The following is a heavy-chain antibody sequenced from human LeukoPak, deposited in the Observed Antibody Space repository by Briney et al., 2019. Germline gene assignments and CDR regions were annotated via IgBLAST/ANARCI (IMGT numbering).Heavy chain of an antibody. CDR3: AKDWTAQGQLSECIDH. CDR1: GFTFSNCG. J-gene: IGHJ4*02. CDR2: ISYEGSNR. V-gene: IGHV3-30*18. Sequence: PGGSLILSCAASGFTFSNCGMHWVRQAPAKVLEWVAVISYEGSNRYDADSVKGRFSISRDNSKNMLYLQMNSLRAEDTAVYYCAKDWTAQGQLSECIDHWGQGTLVTASS. D-gene: IGHD3-16*02.